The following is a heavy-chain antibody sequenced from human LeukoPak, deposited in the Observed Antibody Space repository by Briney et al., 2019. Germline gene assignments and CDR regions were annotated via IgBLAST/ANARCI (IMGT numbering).Heavy chain of an antibody. Sequence: GASVKVSCKASGGTFSSYAISWVRQAPGQGLEWMGWISAYNGNTNYAQKLQGRVTMITDTSTSTAYMELRSLRSDDTAVYYCARRTLEYSSSSDYYYYMDVWGKGTTVTVSS. CDR1: GGTFSSYA. V-gene: IGHV1-18*01. J-gene: IGHJ6*03. CDR3: ARRTLEYSSSSDYYYYMDV. CDR2: ISAYNGNT. D-gene: IGHD6-6*01.